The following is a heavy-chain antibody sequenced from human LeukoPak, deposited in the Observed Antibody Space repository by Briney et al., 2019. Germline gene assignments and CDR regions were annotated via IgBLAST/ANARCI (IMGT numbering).Heavy chain of an antibody. V-gene: IGHV3-30*03. CDR1: GFIFSSYG. D-gene: IGHD1-26*01. CDR3: ARGGMLPWEPLDY. CDR2: ISYDGRNQ. J-gene: IGHJ4*02. Sequence: TGGSLRLSCEASGFIFSSYGFHWVRQAPGKGLEWVTLISYDGRNQYYGQSVKGRFTISRDNSKNIVYLQMNSLRAEDTAVYYCARGGMLPWEPLDYWGQGTLVAVSS.